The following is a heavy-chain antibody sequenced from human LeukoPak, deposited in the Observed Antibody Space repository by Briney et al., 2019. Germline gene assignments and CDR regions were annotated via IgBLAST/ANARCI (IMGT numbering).Heavy chain of an antibody. CDR2: IYYSGST. CDR3: AKVAGPFDY. J-gene: IGHJ4*02. V-gene: IGHV4-59*01. Sequence: SETLSLTCTVSGGSISSFYWRCIRQPPGKGVEWMGDIYYSGSTNYNPSLKSRVTISVDTYKNQLSLKLRSVTAADTAMYYCAKVAGPFDYWGQGTPVTVSS. CDR1: GGSISSFY. D-gene: IGHD6-19*01.